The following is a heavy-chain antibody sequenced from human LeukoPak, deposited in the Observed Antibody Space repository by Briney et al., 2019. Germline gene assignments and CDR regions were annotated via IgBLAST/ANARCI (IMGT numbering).Heavy chain of an antibody. J-gene: IGHJ2*01. Sequence: PSETPSLTCTVSGGSISSYYWSWIRQPAGKGREWIVRIYTSGSTNYNPSLNSRLTMSVDTSKNQFSLKLSSVTAADTAVYYCARDLGVTAIPWYFDLWGRGTLVTVSS. V-gene: IGHV4-4*07. CDR3: ARDLGVTAIPWYFDL. CDR2: IYTSGST. D-gene: IGHD2-21*02. CDR1: GGSISSYY.